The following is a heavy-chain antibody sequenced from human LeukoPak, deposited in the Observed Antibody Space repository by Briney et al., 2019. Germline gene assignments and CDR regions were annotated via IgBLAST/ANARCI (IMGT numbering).Heavy chain of an antibody. D-gene: IGHD4/OR15-4a*01. CDR2: IKSKTDGGTR. J-gene: IGHJ3*02. CDR1: GFTSSNAW. Sequence: GGSLRLSCAVSGFTSSNAWMSWVRQAPGKGLEWVGRIKSKTDGGTRDHAAPVKGRFTISRDDSKNTLYLQMNSLKTEDTAVYYCTTFDYAAFLIWGQGTMVTVSS. CDR3: TTFDYAAFLI. V-gene: IGHV3-15*01.